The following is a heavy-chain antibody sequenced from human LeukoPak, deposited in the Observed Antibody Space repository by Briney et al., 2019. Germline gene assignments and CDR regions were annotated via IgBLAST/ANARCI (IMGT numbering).Heavy chain of an antibody. CDR3: ARLRSSIWQNWFDP. J-gene: IGHJ5*02. CDR2: IHPGDSDT. CDR1: GYSFATYW. D-gene: IGHD2-2*01. Sequence: GESLKISYKDSGYSFATYWIGWVRQMPGKGLEWMGIIHPGDSDTTYSPSFQGQVTISADKSISTAYLQWSSLKASDTAMYYCARLRSSIWQNWFDPRGQGTLVTVSS. V-gene: IGHV5-51*01.